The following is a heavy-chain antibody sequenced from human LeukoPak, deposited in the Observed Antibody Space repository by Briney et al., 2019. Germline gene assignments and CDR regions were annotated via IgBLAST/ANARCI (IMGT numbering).Heavy chain of an antibody. CDR2: IRGSGSET. Sequence: PGGSLRLSCAGSGFTFNSYAMSWVRQAPGKGLEWVCGIRGSGSETFYADSVKGRFTISRDNSKNTLYLQMNSLRAEDTAVYYCAKDVQLLGYYWGQGTLVTVSS. D-gene: IGHD2-2*01. CDR3: AKDVQLLGYY. CDR1: GFTFNSYA. J-gene: IGHJ4*02. V-gene: IGHV3-23*01.